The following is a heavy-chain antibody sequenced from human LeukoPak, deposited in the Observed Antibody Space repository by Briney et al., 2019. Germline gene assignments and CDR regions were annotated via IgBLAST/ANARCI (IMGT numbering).Heavy chain of an antibody. J-gene: IGHJ6*03. D-gene: IGHD2-2*02. CDR2: INHSGST. CDR3: ARAVGYCSSTSCYTLYYYYYYMDV. V-gene: IGHV4-34*01. CDR1: GGSFSGYY. Sequence: SETLSLTCAVYGGSFSGYYWSWIRQPPGKGLEWIGEINHSGSTNYNPSLKRRVTISVDTSKNQVALKLSSVTAADTAVYYCARAVGYCSSTSCYTLYYYYYYMDVWGKGTTVTVSS.